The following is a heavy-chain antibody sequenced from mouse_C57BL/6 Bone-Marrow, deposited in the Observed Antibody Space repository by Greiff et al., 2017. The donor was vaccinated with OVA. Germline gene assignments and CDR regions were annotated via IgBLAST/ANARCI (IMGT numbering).Heavy chain of an antibody. CDR1: GYTFTGYW. CDR2: ILPGSGST. V-gene: IGHV1-9*01. CDR3: AREGHDGYYYCYFDV. Sequence: VKLMESGAELMKPGASVKLSCKATGYTFTGYWIEWVKQRPGHGLEWIGEILPGSGSTNYNEKFKGKATFTADKSSNTAYMQLSSLTTEDSSIYSWAREGHDGYYYCYFDVWGTGTTLTVSS. D-gene: IGHD2-3*01. J-gene: IGHJ1*03.